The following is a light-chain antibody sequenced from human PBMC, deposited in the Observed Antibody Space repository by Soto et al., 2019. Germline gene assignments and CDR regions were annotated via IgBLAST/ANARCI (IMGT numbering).Light chain of an antibody. CDR2: DDN. CDR1: RSDVGGYNL. Sequence: QSDLTQTASVSGSPGQSITMSCTGSRSDVGGYNLVSWYQQHPGKAPKLLISDDNKRPSGVSDRFSGSKSGNTASLTISGLQAEDEGDYYCSSYAGRITLVFGGGTKLTVL. J-gene: IGLJ2*01. V-gene: IGLV2-23*01. CDR3: SSYAGRITLV.